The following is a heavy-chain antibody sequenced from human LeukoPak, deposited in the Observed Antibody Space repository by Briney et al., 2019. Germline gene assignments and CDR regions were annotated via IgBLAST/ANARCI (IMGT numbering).Heavy chain of an antibody. CDR2: SIGSGGSA. Sequence: PGGSLRLSCVASGFTFSTYTMNWIRQAPGKGLEWVSGSIGSGGSAFYADSVKGRFSISRDTSKNTLFLHMNNLRAGDTAVYYCASIRGGSGGYYFDYWGQGTLVTVSS. D-gene: IGHD3-10*01. CDR3: ASIRGGSGGYYFDY. V-gene: IGHV3-23*01. CDR1: GFTFSTYT. J-gene: IGHJ4*02.